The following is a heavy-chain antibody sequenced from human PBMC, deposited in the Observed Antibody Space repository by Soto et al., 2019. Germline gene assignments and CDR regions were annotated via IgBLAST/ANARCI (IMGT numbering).Heavy chain of an antibody. J-gene: IGHJ4*02. CDR2: INEDGSEK. D-gene: IGHD6-25*01. CDR3: TRARLTLDY. CDR1: GFAFSSYW. Sequence: EVQLVQSGGGLVQPGGSLRLSCVTSGFAFSSYWMTWVRQAPGKGLEWVANINEDGSEKNYVDSVKGRFIISRDNAKNSLYLQMNSLRADDTAMYFCTRARLTLDYWGQGALVTVSS. V-gene: IGHV3-7*04.